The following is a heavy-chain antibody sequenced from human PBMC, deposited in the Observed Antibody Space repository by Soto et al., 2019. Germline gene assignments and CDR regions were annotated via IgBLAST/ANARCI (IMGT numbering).Heavy chain of an antibody. V-gene: IGHV1-18*01. CDR3: AREPPPPDY. J-gene: IGHJ4*02. Sequence: ASVKVSCKASGYTFSSYAISWMRQAPGQGLEWMGWISAYNGNTKYAQKLQGRVTMTTDTSTSTAYMELRSLRSDDTAVYYCAREPPPPDYWGQGTLVTVSS. CDR2: ISAYNGNT. CDR1: GYTFSSYA.